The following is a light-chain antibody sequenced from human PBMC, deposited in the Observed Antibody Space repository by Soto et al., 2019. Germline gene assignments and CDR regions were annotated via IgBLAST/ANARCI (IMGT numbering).Light chain of an antibody. CDR2: DAS. CDR1: QSIVRW. V-gene: IGKV1-5*01. CDR3: QHYYGFSRT. Sequence: DIQMTQSPSTLSASVGDTVTITFRATQSIVRWLAWYQQKPGKAPKLLIYDASSLESGVPSRFSGSGAGTEFTLTINSLQPDDFATYYCQHYYGFSRTFGQGTKVDIK. J-gene: IGKJ1*01.